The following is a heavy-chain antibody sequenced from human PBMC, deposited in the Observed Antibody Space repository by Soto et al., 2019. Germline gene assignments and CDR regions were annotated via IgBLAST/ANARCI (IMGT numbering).Heavy chain of an antibody. CDR3: ARIDGSGSYFNYYYYGMDV. Sequence: SDTLSLTCTVSGGSISSSSYYWGWIRQPPGKGLEWIGSIYYSGSTYYNPSLKSRVTISVDTSKNQFSLKLSSVTAADTAVYYCARIDGSGSYFNYYYYGMDVWGQGTTVTVSS. CDR2: IYYSGST. CDR1: GGSISSSSYY. V-gene: IGHV4-39*01. J-gene: IGHJ6*02. D-gene: IGHD3-10*01.